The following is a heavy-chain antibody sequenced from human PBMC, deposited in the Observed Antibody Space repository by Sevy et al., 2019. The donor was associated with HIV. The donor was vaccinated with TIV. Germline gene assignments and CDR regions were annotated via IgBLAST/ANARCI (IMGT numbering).Heavy chain of an antibody. D-gene: IGHD6-19*01. J-gene: IGHJ4*02. CDR3: ARDGVSSGWYRGYYFDN. CDR1: GFSFSNYE. Sequence: GGSLRLSCAASGFSFSNYEMNWVRQAPGKGLDWVTFISYDGTDNYYADSVKGRFTISRDNSKNTLDLQMNSLRPEDTAIYYCARDGVSSGWYRGYYFDNWGQGTLVTVSS. CDR2: ISYDGTDN. V-gene: IGHV3-30*04.